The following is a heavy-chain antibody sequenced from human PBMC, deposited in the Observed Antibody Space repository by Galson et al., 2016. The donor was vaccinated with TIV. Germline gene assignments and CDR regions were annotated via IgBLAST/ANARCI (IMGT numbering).Heavy chain of an antibody. D-gene: IGHD5-12*01. CDR3: AHRRTRYSDYRDGFDI. Sequence: PALVKPTQTLTLTCTFSGFSLSTSGVGVGWIRQPPGKALEWLALIYWDDDKRYSPSLKSRLTITKDTSKNQVVLTMTNIDPVDTGTYYCAHRRTRYSDYRDGFDIWGQGTMVTVSS. V-gene: IGHV2-5*02. CDR1: GFSLSTSGVG. CDR2: IYWDDDK. J-gene: IGHJ3*02.